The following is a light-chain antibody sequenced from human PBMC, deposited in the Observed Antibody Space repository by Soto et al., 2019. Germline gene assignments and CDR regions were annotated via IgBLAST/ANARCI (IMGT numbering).Light chain of an antibody. Sequence: EIVLTHSPGTLSLSPGERATLSCRASLTVSDNYLAWYQQKAGQAPRLVIYDASSRATGIPDRFSASGSGTDFTLTISRLEPEDFAVYYCQQYSMAPLTFGQGTRVEVK. CDR1: LTVSDNY. J-gene: IGKJ1*01. CDR2: DAS. CDR3: QQYSMAPLT. V-gene: IGKV3-20*01.